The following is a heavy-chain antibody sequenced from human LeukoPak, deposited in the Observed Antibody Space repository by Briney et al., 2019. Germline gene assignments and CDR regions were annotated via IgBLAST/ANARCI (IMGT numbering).Heavy chain of an antibody. Sequence: PSQTLSLTCTVSGGSISSGGYYWSWIRQHPGKGLEWIGYIYYSGSTYYNPSLKSRVTISVDTSKNQFSLKLSSVTAADTAVYYCAREPGVAPSRQNWFDPWGQGTLVTVSS. D-gene: IGHD7-27*01. CDR3: AREPGVAPSRQNWFDP. J-gene: IGHJ5*02. V-gene: IGHV4-31*03. CDR1: GGSISSGGYY. CDR2: IYYSGST.